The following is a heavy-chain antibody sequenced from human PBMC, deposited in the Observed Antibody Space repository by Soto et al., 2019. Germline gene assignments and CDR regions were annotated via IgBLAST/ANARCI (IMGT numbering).Heavy chain of an antibody. J-gene: IGHJ6*02. CDR2: IYSGGST. CDR3: ASTGEKNDYYYYCMDV. CDR1: GFTVSSNY. V-gene: IGHV3-53*02. Sequence: EVQLVETGGGLIQPGGSLRLSCAASGFTVSSNYMSWVRQAPGKGLEWVSVIYSGGSTYYADSVKGRFTISRDNSKNTLYLQMNSLRAEDTAVYYWASTGEKNDYYYYCMDVWGQGTTVTFSS. D-gene: IGHD3-10*01.